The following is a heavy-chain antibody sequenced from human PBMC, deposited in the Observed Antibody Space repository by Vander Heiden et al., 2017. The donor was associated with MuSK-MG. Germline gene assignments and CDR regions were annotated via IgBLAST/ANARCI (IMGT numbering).Heavy chain of an antibody. Sequence: QVQLVESGGGVVQPGRSLRLSCAASGFTFSSYAMHWVRQAPGKGLEWVAVISYDGSNKYYADSVKGRFTISRDNSKNTLYLQMNSLRAEDTAVYYCARDRGQWLVHNYFDYWGQGTMVTVSS. CDR3: ARDRGQWLVHNYFDY. CDR2: ISYDGSNK. CDR1: GFTFSSYA. V-gene: IGHV3-30-3*01. D-gene: IGHD6-19*01. J-gene: IGHJ4*02.